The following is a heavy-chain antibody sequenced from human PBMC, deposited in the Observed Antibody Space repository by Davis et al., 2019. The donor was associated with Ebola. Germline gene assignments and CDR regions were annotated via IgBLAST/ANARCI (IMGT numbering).Heavy chain of an antibody. CDR3: ARLRGDYSDDFDL. Sequence: GGSLRLSCAASGFIFTKYSMNWIRQAPGKGLEWVSTISSGSNYIYYTDSVKGRFTLSRGNGKNSLFLQMDNLRAEDTAVYYCARLRGDYSDDFDLWGQGTLVTVSS. CDR2: ISSGSNYI. J-gene: IGHJ4*02. CDR1: GFIFTKYS. V-gene: IGHV3-21*01. D-gene: IGHD3-3*01.